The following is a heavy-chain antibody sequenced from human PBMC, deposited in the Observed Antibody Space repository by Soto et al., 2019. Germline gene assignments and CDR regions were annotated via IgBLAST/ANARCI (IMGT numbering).Heavy chain of an antibody. CDR3: ARLTTGTTLVDY. V-gene: IGHV4-30-4*01. CDR2: IYYSGST. Sequence: PSETLSLTCTVSGGSISSGDYYWSWIRQPPGKGLEWIGYIYYSGSTYYNPSLKSRVTISVDTSKNQFSLKLSSVTAADTAVYYCARLTTGTTLVDYWGQGTLVTVSS. CDR1: GGSISSGDYY. J-gene: IGHJ4*02. D-gene: IGHD1-7*01.